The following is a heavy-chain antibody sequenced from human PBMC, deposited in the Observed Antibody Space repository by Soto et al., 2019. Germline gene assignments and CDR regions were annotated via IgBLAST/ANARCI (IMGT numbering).Heavy chain of an antibody. CDR1: GFTFSSYD. J-gene: IGHJ6*02. CDR2: IGTAGDT. CDR3: AREKGDSYGRDYYYYGMDV. Sequence: EVQLVESGGGLVQPGGSLRLSCAASGFTFSSYDMHWVRQATGKGLEWVSAIGTAGDTYYPGSVKGRFTISRENAKNSLYLQMNSLRAEDTAVYYCAREKGDSYGRDYYYYGMDVWGLGTTVTVSS. D-gene: IGHD5-18*01. V-gene: IGHV3-13*01.